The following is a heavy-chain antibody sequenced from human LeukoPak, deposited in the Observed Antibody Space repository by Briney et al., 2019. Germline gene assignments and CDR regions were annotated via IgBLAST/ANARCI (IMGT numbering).Heavy chain of an antibody. CDR1: GFTFSSYS. CDR2: ISGSSSTI. J-gene: IGHJ4*02. V-gene: IGHV3-48*01. Sequence: GGSLRLSCAASGFTFSSYSMNWVRQAPGKGLEWGSYISGSSSTIYYADSVKGRFTISRDNGKNTLYLQMNSLRAEDTAVYYCAIPHGDYDVHFDYWGQGTLVTVSS. D-gene: IGHD4-17*01. CDR3: AIPHGDYDVHFDY.